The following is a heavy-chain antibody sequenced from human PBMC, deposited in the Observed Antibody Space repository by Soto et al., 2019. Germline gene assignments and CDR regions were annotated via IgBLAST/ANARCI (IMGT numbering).Heavy chain of an antibody. D-gene: IGHD3-3*01. Sequence: NPAETLSLTCTVSGGSISSSSYYWGWIRQPPGKGLEWIGSIYYSGSTYYNPSLKSRVTISVDTSKNQFSLKLSSVTAADTAVYYCARHIFLGWLLPNWFDPWGQGTLVTVSS. CDR2: IYYSGST. V-gene: IGHV4-39*01. CDR1: GGSISSSSYY. CDR3: ARHIFLGWLLPNWFDP. J-gene: IGHJ5*02.